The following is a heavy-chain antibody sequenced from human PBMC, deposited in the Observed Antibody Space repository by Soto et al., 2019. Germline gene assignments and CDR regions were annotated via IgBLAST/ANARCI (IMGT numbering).Heavy chain of an antibody. CDR1: GYTFTHYG. CDR3: TRTGYGGKWVDF. J-gene: IGHJ4*02. V-gene: IGHV1-18*04. CDR2: FSNFNGDT. Sequence: QVQLLQSGAEVKKPGASVKVSCKASGYTFTHYGISWVRQAPGQGLEWMGWFSNFNGDTNYAQNLQGRVTMTTDTDTDTAYMELRSLRSDDTAVYYCTRTGYGGKWVDFWGQGTLVTVSS. D-gene: IGHD4-17*01.